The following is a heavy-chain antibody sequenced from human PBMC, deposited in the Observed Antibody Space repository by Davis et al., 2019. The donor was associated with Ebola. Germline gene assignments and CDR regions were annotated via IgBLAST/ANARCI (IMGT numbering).Heavy chain of an antibody. J-gene: IGHJ6*02. Sequence: GESLKISCAASGFTFSSYWMSWVRQAPGKGLEWVAVISYDGSNKYYADSVKGRFTISRDNSKNTLYLQMNSLRAEDTAVYYCAREIYYYGMDVWGQGTTVTVSS. CDR3: AREIYYYGMDV. CDR2: ISYDGSNK. CDR1: GFTFSSYW. V-gene: IGHV3-30*03.